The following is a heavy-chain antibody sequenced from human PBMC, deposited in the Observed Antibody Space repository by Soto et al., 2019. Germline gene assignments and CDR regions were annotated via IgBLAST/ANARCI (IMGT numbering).Heavy chain of an antibody. CDR1: GGSISSYY. D-gene: IGHD2-15*01. CDR3: ARGTYCSGGSCFRAYYYGMDV. CDR2: IYYSGST. V-gene: IGHV4-59*01. J-gene: IGHJ6*02. Sequence: SETLSLTCTVSGGSISSYYWSWIRQPPGKGLEWIGYIYYSGSTNYNPSLKSRVTISVDPSKNQFSLKLSSVTAADTAVYYCARGTYCSGGSCFRAYYYGMDVWGQGTTVTVSS.